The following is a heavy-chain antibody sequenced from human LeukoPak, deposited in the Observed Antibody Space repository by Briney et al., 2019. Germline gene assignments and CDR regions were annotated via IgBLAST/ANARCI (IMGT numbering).Heavy chain of an antibody. D-gene: IGHD5-24*01. V-gene: IGHV3-48*01. J-gene: IGHJ4*02. CDR3: ARDYKYAFDN. CDR1: GFTFSDYS. Sequence: GRSLRLSCAASGFTFSDYSMNWVRQAPGKGLEWISYIGIDSGNTNYADSVKGRFTISGDKAKNSLYLQMNCLRVEDTAVYYCARDYKYAFDNWGQGTLVTVSP. CDR2: IGIDSGNT.